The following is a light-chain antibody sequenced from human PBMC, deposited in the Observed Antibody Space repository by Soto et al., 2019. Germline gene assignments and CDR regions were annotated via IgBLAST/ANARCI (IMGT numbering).Light chain of an antibody. J-gene: IGKJ2*01. V-gene: IGKV3-20*01. CDR2: GAS. Sequence: EIVLTQSPGTLSLSPGERGTLSCRASQSVSSNYLAWYQQKPGQAPRLLIYGASSRATGIPDRFSGSGSGTDFTLTISRLEPEDFAVYYCQQYGSSLHTFGQGTKLEIK. CDR1: QSVSSNY. CDR3: QQYGSSLHT.